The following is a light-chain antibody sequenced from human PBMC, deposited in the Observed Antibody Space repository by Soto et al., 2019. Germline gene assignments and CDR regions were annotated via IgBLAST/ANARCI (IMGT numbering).Light chain of an antibody. CDR3: QQSYSPPWT. Sequence: DIQMTQSPSSLSASVGDRVTITCRASQSISTYLNWYKQKPGKAPKVVIYDSSTLKSGVPSRFIGSGSGTDFSLTISSLQTEELATYDCQQSYSPPWTFGQGTKMQI. CDR2: DSS. J-gene: IGKJ1*01. CDR1: QSISTY. V-gene: IGKV1-39*01.